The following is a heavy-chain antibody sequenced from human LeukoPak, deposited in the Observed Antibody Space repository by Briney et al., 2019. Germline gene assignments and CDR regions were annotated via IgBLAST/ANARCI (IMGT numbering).Heavy chain of an antibody. CDR3: AKGSFYDSSGYYDY. CDR2: ISWNSGSI. J-gene: IGHJ4*02. CDR1: GFTFDDYA. D-gene: IGHD3-22*01. Sequence: PGGSLRLSCAASGFTFDDYAMLWVRQAPGKGLEWVSGISWNSGSIGYADSVKGRFTISRDNAKNSLYLQMNSLRAEDTALYYCAKGSFYDSSGYYDYWGQGTLVTVSS. V-gene: IGHV3-9*01.